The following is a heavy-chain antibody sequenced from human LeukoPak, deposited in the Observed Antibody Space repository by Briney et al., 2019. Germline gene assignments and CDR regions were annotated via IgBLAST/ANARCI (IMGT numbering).Heavy chain of an antibody. Sequence: GGSLRLSCAASGFTFSSYAMSWVRQALGKGLEWVSAISGSGGSTYYADSVKGRFTISRDNSKNTLYLQMNSLRAEDTAVYYCAKHVFVVDSSGYYSGAFDIWGQGTMVTVSS. CDR2: ISGSGGST. V-gene: IGHV3-23*01. CDR3: AKHVFVVDSSGYYSGAFDI. D-gene: IGHD3-22*01. J-gene: IGHJ3*02. CDR1: GFTFSSYA.